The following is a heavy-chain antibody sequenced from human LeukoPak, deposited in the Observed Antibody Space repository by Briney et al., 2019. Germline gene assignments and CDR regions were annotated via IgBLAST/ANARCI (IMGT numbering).Heavy chain of an antibody. CDR2: ISGSGGST. CDR3: AKRLRESYGHFDY. Sequence: GGSLRLSCAASGFTFSSYAMSWVRQAPGKGLEWVSAISGSGGSTYYADSVKGRFTISSDNSKNTLYLQMNSLRAEDTAVYYCAKRLRESYGHFDYWGQGTLVTVSS. V-gene: IGHV3-23*01. D-gene: IGHD5-18*01. J-gene: IGHJ4*02. CDR1: GFTFSSYA.